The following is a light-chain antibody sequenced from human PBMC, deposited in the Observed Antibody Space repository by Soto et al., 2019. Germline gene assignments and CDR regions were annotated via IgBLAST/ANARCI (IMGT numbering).Light chain of an antibody. CDR1: QRVSSN. CDR3: QQYNNWAPWT. V-gene: IGKV3-15*01. Sequence: EIVMTQSPATLSVSPGERATLSCRTTQRVSSNLAWYQHKPCQSPRLLIYRSPTRATGIPARFSGSGSGTEFTLTISGLQSEDVAGYDCQQYNNWAPWTVGQGTKVQIK. CDR2: RSP. J-gene: IGKJ1*01.